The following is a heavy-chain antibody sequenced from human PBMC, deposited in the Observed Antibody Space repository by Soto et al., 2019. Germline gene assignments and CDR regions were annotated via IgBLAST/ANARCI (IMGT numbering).Heavy chain of an antibody. CDR3: AREIPRDGYNFGSGAMGV. V-gene: IGHV4-4*07. CDR2: IHASGTT. D-gene: IGHD5-12*01. Sequence: SETLSLTCTVSGGSISDYYWNWIRQPAGKELEWIGRIHASGTTNYNPSLKSRVTMSADTSKNQFSLRLTSVTAADTAVYYCAREIPRDGYNFGSGAMGVWGQGTTVTVSS. CDR1: GGSISDYY. J-gene: IGHJ6*02.